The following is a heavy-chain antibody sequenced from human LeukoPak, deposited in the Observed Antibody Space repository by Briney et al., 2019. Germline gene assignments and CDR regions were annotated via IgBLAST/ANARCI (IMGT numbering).Heavy chain of an antibody. CDR1: GGTFSSYA. D-gene: IGHD2-2*01. J-gene: IGHJ6*02. CDR3: ARAGSNGWGYYYYYGMDV. CDR2: IIPIFGTA. Sequence: GASVKVSCKASGGTFSSYAISWVRQAPGQGLEWMGGIIPIFGTANYAQKFQGRVTITADESTSTAYMELSSLRSEDTAVYYCARAGSNGWGYYYYYGMDVWGQGTTVTVSS. V-gene: IGHV1-69*13.